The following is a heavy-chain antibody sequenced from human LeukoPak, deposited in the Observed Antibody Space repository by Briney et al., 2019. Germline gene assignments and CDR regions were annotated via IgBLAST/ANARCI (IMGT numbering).Heavy chain of an antibody. D-gene: IGHD3-10*01. CDR3: ARAYVPSGEGNYFEY. V-gene: IGHV4-59*01. CDR2: IYFSGST. Sequence: PSETLSLTCTVSGGSISSYYWSWIRQPAGKGLEWIGYIYFSGSTGYNPSLKSRVSMSVDTSKNQFSLRLTSVTAADTAVYYCARAYVPSGEGNYFEYWGQGTLVTVSS. J-gene: IGHJ4*02. CDR1: GGSISSYY.